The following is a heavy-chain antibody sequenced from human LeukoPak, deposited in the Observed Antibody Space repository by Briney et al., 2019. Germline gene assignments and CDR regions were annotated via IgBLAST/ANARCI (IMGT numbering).Heavy chain of an antibody. CDR3: ARDMEGDAFDI. CDR2: INHSGST. CDR1: GGSFSGYY. D-gene: IGHD3-10*01. Sequence: KSSETLSLTCAVYGGSFSGYYWSWIRQPPGKGLEWIGEINHSGSTNYNPSLKSRVTISVDTSKNQFSLKLSSVTAADTAVYYCARDMEGDAFDIWGQGTMVTVSS. J-gene: IGHJ3*02. V-gene: IGHV4-34*01.